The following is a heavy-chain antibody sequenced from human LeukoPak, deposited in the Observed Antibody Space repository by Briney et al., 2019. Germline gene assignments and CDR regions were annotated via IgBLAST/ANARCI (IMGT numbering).Heavy chain of an antibody. CDR2: IYYIGST. V-gene: IGHV4-30-4*01. D-gene: IGHD2-21*02. J-gene: IGHJ2*01. CDR3: ASAYCGGDCTPYWYFDL. Sequence: SETLSLTCAVYAESFSGYYWSWIRQPPGKGLEWIGYIYYIGSTFYNPSLKSRVTISVDTSKNQFSLKLSSVTAADTAVYYCASAYCGGDCTPYWYFDLWGRGTLVTVSS. CDR1: AESFSGYY.